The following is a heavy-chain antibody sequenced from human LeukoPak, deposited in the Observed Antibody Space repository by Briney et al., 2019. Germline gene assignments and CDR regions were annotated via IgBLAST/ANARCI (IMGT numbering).Heavy chain of an antibody. Sequence: GGSLRLSCAASGFTFSSYAMHWVRQAPGKGLEWVAVISYDGSNKHYADSVKGRFTISRDNSKNTLYLQMNSLRAEDTAVYYCANLLRWEPYWGQGTLVTVSS. V-gene: IGHV3-30*04. CDR3: ANLLRWEPY. J-gene: IGHJ4*02. CDR2: ISYDGSNK. CDR1: GFTFSSYA. D-gene: IGHD4-23*01.